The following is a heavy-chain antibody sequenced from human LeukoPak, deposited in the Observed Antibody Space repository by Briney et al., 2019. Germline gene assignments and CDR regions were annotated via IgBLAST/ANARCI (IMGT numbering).Heavy chain of an antibody. CDR2: TSGSGGST. CDR3: AKIHYFGSGSPDY. J-gene: IGHJ4*02. CDR1: GFTFSSYA. Sequence: GGSLRLSCAASGFTFSSYAMSWVRQAPGKGLEWVSGTSGSGGSTYYADSVKGRFTISRDNSKNTLYLQMNSLRAEDTAVYYCAKIHYFGSGSPDYWGQGTLVTVSS. V-gene: IGHV3-23*01. D-gene: IGHD3-10*01.